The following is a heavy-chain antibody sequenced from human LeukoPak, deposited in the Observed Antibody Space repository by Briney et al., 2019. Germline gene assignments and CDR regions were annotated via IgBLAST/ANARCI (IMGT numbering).Heavy chain of an antibody. CDR3: ARLGTYHYGDS. D-gene: IGHD3-16*02. J-gene: IGHJ4*02. CDR1: GGSISSSWYY. V-gene: IGHV4-39*01. Sequence: SETLSLTCTISGGSISSSWYYWGWIRQPPGKGLEWIGNIYSSGSTYYKSSLQSRVTISVDTSKNQFSLELSSVTAADTAVYYCARLGTYHYGDSWGQGILVTVSS. CDR2: IYSSGST.